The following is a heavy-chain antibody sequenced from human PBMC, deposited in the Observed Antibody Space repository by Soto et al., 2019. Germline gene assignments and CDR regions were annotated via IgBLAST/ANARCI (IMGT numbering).Heavy chain of an antibody. Sequence: GGSLRLSCAASGFTFSSYSMNWVRQAPGKGLEWVSSISSSSSYIYYADSVKGRFTISRDNAKNSLYLQMNSLRAEDTAVYYSGRVYYDSSVYYWGEDTGGVFDIGGKGKMVTVPS. J-gene: IGHJ3*02. CDR2: ISSSSSYI. V-gene: IGHV3-21*01. CDR1: GFTFSSYS. CDR3: GRVYYDSSVYYWGEDTGGVFDI. D-gene: IGHD3-22*01.